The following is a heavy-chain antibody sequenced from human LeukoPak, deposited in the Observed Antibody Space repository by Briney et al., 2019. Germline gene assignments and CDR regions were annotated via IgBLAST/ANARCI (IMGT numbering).Heavy chain of an antibody. CDR3: AKIGVAKKPYYFDY. Sequence: GGSLRLSCVASGFTFSNAWMSWVRQAPGKGLEWVANIRHDGGDKYYVDSVRGRFTISRDNAKNSVYLQMNSLRVEDTAVYYCAKIGVAKKPYYFDYWGQGTLVTVSS. CDR2: IRHDGGDK. J-gene: IGHJ4*02. D-gene: IGHD3-3*01. V-gene: IGHV3-7*05. CDR1: GFTFSNAW.